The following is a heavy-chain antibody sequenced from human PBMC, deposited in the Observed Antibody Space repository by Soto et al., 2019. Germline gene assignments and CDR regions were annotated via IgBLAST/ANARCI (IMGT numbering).Heavy chain of an antibody. J-gene: IGHJ6*02. V-gene: IGHV3-30-3*01. D-gene: IGHD5-18*01. CDR2: ISYDGSNK. CDR3: AREAGYSYGIYYYFGMDV. CDR1: GFTFSTYA. Sequence: QVQLVESGGGEVQPGRSLRLSCTASGFTFSTYAMHWVRQAPGKGLEWVAVISYDGSNKYYADSVKGRFTISRDNSKNTLHLQMNSLRVEDTAVYYCAREAGYSYGIYYYFGMDVWGQGTTVTGSS.